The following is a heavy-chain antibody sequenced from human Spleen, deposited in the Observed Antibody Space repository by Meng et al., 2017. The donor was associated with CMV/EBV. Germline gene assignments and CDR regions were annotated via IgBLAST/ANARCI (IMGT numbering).Heavy chain of an antibody. CDR3: ARGHRATYDSSGYYLDY. CDR1: GGSFSGYY. D-gene: IGHD3-22*01. V-gene: IGHV4-34*01. J-gene: IGHJ4*02. CDR2: IYYSGST. Sequence: SETLSLTCAVYGGSFSGYYWSWIRQPPGKGLEWIGYIYYSGSTYYNPSLKSRVTISVDTSKNQFSLKLSSVTAADTAVYYCARGHRATYDSSGYYLDYWGQGTLVTVSS.